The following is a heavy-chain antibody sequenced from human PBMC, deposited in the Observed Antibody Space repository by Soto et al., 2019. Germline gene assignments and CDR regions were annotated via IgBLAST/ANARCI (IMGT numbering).Heavy chain of an antibody. CDR3: ARDEVGGPGFYFGMDV. D-gene: IGHD2-2*01. CDR2: IWYDGSNE. Sequence: QVQLVESGGGVVHPGRSLRLSCAASGFTFSSYGMHWVRQAPGKGLEWVAVIWYDGSNEYYVDSVKGRFTISRDNSKNTLYLQMNSLRAEDTAVYYCARDEVGGPGFYFGMDVWGQGTTVTVSS. V-gene: IGHV3-33*01. CDR1: GFTFSSYG. J-gene: IGHJ6*02.